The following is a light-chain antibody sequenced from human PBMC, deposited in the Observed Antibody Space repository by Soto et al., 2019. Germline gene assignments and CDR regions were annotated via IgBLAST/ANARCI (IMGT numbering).Light chain of an antibody. CDR2: AAS. CDR1: HNITNY. J-gene: IGKJ1*01. CDR3: QQTYRSSWT. V-gene: IGKV1-39*01. Sequence: DIQLTQSPSSLSASVGDRVTITCRASHNITNYFNWYQQKPGKAPTLLIYAASSLQSGVPSRFSGSGSGTDFTLTISSLQPEDFATYYCQQTYRSSWTFGPGTKVDIK.